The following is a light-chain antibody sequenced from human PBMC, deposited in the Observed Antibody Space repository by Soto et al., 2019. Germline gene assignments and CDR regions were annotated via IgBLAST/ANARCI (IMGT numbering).Light chain of an antibody. CDR2: GAS. Sequence: DIQMTQSPSSVSASVGDRVTITCRASQDISSWLAWYQQKPGKAPKLLIYGASNLESGVPSRFSGSGAGTEFTLTISSLQPEDFATCYCQQANNFPHAFGGGTKVEIK. CDR3: QQANNFPHA. V-gene: IGKV1-12*01. CDR1: QDISSW. J-gene: IGKJ4*01.